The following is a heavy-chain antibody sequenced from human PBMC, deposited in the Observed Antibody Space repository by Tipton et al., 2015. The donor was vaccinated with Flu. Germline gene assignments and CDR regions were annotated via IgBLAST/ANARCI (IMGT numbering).Heavy chain of an antibody. CDR2: VNHSRP. Sequence: LSLTCAVYGGSLRGPFWSWIRQPPGKGLEWIGEVNHSRPNPSLKSRVTISVDTSKNQFSLRLSSVTAADTAVYYCARVARVGATFYFDYWGQGTLVTVSS. D-gene: IGHD1-26*01. V-gene: IGHV4-34*01. CDR3: ARVARVGATFYFDY. CDR1: GGSLRGPF. J-gene: IGHJ4*02.